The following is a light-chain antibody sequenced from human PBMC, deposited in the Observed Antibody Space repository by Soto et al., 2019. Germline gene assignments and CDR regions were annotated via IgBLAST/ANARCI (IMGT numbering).Light chain of an antibody. CDR2: GNT. V-gene: IGLV1-40*01. CDR3: QSYDRSLTGV. CDR1: SSNIGADFD. J-gene: IGLJ1*01. Sequence: QPVLTQPPSVSGAPGQRITISCTGSSSNIGADFDVYLYQPLPGAAPKLLIYGNTNRPSGAPDRFSGSKSGTSASLAITGLQAEDEADYYCQSYDRSLTGVFGTGTKVTVL.